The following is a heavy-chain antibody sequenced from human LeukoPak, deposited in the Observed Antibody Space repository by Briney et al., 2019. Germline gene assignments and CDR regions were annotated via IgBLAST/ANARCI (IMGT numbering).Heavy chain of an antibody. CDR3: ARGHRLIVSGYYFDY. D-gene: IGHD2/OR15-2a*01. Sequence: GASVKVSCKASGYIFTSYGISWVRQAPGQGLEWMGWISAYNGNTNYAQKLQGRVTMTTDTSTSTAYMELRSLRSDDTAVYYCARGHRLIVSGYYFDYWGQGTLVTVSS. V-gene: IGHV1-18*01. CDR2: ISAYNGNT. J-gene: IGHJ4*02. CDR1: GYIFTSYG.